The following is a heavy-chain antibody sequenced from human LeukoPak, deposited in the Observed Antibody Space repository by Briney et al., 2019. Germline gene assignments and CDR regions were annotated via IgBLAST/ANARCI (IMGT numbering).Heavy chain of an antibody. CDR3: TSLVVVITS. V-gene: IGHV3-73*01. CDR1: GFTFSGSA. D-gene: IGHD3-22*01. J-gene: IGHJ4*02. CDR2: IRSKANSYAT. Sequence: HPGGSLRLSCAASGFTFSGSAMHWVRQASGKGLEWVGRIRSKANSYATAYAASVKGRFTISRDDSKNTAYLQMNSLKTEDTAVYYCTSLVVVITSWGQGTLVTVSS.